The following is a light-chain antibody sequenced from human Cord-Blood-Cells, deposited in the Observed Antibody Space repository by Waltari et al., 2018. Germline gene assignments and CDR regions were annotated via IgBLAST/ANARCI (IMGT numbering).Light chain of an antibody. CDR1: QSVSSY. Sequence: EIVLTQSPATLSLSPGERATLPCRASQSVSSYLAWYQQKPGQAPRLLIYDASNRATGITARFSGSGSGTDFTLTISSLEPEDFAVYYCQQRSNWPPTFGGGTKVEIK. V-gene: IGKV3-11*01. J-gene: IGKJ4*01. CDR2: DAS. CDR3: QQRSNWPPT.